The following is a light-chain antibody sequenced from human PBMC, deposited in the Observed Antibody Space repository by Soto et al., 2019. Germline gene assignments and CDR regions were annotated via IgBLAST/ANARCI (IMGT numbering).Light chain of an antibody. V-gene: IGKV1-6*01. CDR1: QDIRNE. J-gene: IGKJ1*01. CDR2: ATS. Sequence: AIQMTQSPPSLSASVGDRVILTCRASQDIRNELGWYQQKPGKAPKLLSHATSNLQGGVPLRFSGSGSGTDFTLTISSLQPEDFATDYCLQDHSYPRTCGQGTRVEIK. CDR3: LQDHSYPRT.